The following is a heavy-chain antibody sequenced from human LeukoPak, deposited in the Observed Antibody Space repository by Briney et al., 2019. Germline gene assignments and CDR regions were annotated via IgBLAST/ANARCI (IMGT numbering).Heavy chain of an antibody. CDR2: ISGSGGST. J-gene: IGHJ4*02. Sequence: GGSLRLSCAASGFTFSSYGMSWVRQAPGKGLEWVSAISGSGGSTYYADSVKGRFTISRDNSKNTLYLQMNSLRAEDTAVYYCAKMGRFGGYYYDSSGYYSDYWGQGTLVTVSS. D-gene: IGHD3-22*01. CDR3: AKMGRFGGYYYDSSGYYSDY. CDR1: GFTFSSYG. V-gene: IGHV3-23*01.